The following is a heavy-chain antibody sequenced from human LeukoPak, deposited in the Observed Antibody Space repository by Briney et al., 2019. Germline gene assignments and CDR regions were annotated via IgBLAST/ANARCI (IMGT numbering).Heavy chain of an antibody. D-gene: IGHD3-22*01. CDR2: IRSKANSYAT. V-gene: IGHV3-73*01. J-gene: IGHJ4*02. CDR3: TRIFYYETGGYYPDH. Sequence: PGGSLRLSCAASGFTFSDSSMHWVRQASGKGLEWVGRIRSKANSYATAYAASVKGRFTISRDDSKNTAYLQMNSLKAEDTAVYYCTRIFYYETGGYYPDHWGQGTLVTVSS. CDR1: GFTFSDSS.